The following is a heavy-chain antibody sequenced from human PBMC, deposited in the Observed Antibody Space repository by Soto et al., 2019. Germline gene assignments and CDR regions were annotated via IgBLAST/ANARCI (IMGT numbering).Heavy chain of an antibody. J-gene: IGHJ3*02. CDR1: GFTFSSYG. CDR2: IWYDGSNK. V-gene: IGHV3-33*01. D-gene: IGHD5-12*01. Sequence: GGSLRLSCAASGFTFSSYGMHWVRQAPGKGLEWVAVIWYDGSNKYYADSVKGRFTISRDNSKNTLYLQMNSLRAEDTAVYYCARGRGGYNFSAFDIWGQGTMVTVSS. CDR3: ARGRGGYNFSAFDI.